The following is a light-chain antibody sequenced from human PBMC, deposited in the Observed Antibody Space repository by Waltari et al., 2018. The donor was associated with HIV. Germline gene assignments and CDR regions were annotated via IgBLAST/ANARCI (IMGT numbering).Light chain of an antibody. CDR1: QSVLYSSNNKNY. CDR3: QQYYSTPPT. Sequence: DIVMTQSPDSLAVYLGERATINCKYSQSVLYSSNNKNYLAWYQQKPGQPPKLLIYWASTRESGVPDRFSGSGSGTDFTLTISSLQAEDVAVYYCQQYYSTPPTFGGGTKVEIK. V-gene: IGKV4-1*01. CDR2: WAS. J-gene: IGKJ4*01.